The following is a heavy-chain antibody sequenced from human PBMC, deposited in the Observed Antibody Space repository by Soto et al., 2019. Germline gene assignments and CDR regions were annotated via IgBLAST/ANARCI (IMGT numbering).Heavy chain of an antibody. V-gene: IGHV3-30*03. Sequence: QVQLVESGGGVVQPGRSLRLSCAASGFTFSSYGMHWVRQAPGKGLEWVAVISYDGSNKDYADSVKGRFTISRDNSKNTLYLQLNSLRAEDSAMYYCESHLGERRGYYWVQGTLGPVSS. J-gene: IGHJ1*01. CDR2: ISYDGSNK. CDR3: ESHLGERRGYY. D-gene: IGHD5-12*01. CDR1: GFTFSSYG.